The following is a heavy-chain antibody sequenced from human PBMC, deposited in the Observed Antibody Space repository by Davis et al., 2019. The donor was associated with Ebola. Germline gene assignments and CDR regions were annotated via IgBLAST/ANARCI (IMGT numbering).Heavy chain of an antibody. D-gene: IGHD3-3*01. CDR3: ARGGYYTQIYYYHGMDV. J-gene: IGHJ6*02. V-gene: IGHV3-53*01. CDR2: IYRDERT. CDR1: GFIVSDKY. Sequence: GESLKISCAASGFIVSDKYMSWVRQAPGKGLEWVSVIYRDERTYYADSVKGRFTVSRDNSENMLYLQMSTLRAEDTAVYYCARGGYYTQIYYYHGMDVWGQGTTVAVSS.